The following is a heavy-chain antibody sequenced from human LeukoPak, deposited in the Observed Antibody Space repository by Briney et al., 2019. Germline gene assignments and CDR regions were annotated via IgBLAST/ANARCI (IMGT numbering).Heavy chain of an antibody. CDR3: AKDLRSTYYYYGMDV. Sequence: GGSLRLSCAASGFTVSDNYMSWVRQAPGKGLEWVSVIYNDGSTYYADSVKGRFTISRDNSKNTLYLQMNSLRAEDTAIYFCAKDLRSTYYYYGMDVWGQGTTVTVSS. V-gene: IGHV3-53*01. CDR2: IYNDGST. J-gene: IGHJ6*02. D-gene: IGHD5-12*01. CDR1: GFTVSDNY.